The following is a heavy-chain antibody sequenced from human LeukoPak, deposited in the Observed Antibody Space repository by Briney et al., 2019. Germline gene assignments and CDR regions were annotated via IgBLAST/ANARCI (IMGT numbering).Heavy chain of an antibody. Sequence: QSGGSLRLSCAASGFTFSSYDMHWVRQAPGKGLEWVAVIWFDGSNKYYADSVKGRFTISRDNSKNTLFLQMNSLRAEDTAVYYCARDSKTGTTGNYFDFWGQGTLVTVSS. CDR3: ARDSKTGTTGNYFDF. J-gene: IGHJ4*02. D-gene: IGHD1-1*01. V-gene: IGHV3-33*01. CDR1: GFTFSSYD. CDR2: IWFDGSNK.